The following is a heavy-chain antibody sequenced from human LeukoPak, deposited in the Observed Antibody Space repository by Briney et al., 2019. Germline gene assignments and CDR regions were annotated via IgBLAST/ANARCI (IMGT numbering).Heavy chain of an antibody. CDR2: VSYDGNNK. D-gene: IGHD3-10*01. J-gene: IGHJ4*02. CDR3: AKGYGSGSYHAFDY. V-gene: IGHV3-30-3*01. Sequence: GGSLRLSCAASGFIFSDYALHWVRQTPGKGLEWLAVVSYDGNNKYYADSVEGRFTISRDNAKNSLYLQMNSLRAEDTALYYCAKGYGSGSYHAFDYWGQGTLVTVSS. CDR1: GFIFSDYA.